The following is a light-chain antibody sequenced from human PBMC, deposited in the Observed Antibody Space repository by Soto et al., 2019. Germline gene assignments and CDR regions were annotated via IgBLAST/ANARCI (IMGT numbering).Light chain of an antibody. CDR2: GAS. V-gene: IGKV3-15*01. J-gene: IGKJ1*01. CDR1: EVISSN. CDR3: QLYHYCLPWT. Sequence: EIVMTQSPATLSVSPGERATLSCRASEVISSNLAWYQQKPGQAPRLLIYGASTRATGIPARFSGSGSGTDSTLPIRLLLSEDFSFYYCQLYHYCLPWTFGQGTKVEIQ.